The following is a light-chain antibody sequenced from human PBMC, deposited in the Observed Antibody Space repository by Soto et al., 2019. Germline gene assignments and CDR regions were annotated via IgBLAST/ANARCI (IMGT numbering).Light chain of an antibody. CDR2: GAS. Sequence: EIVMTQSPATLSVSPGERATLSCRASQRVSSNLAWYQQKPGHAPRLLIYGASTRATGIPARFSGSESGTEFTLTISSLQSEDFAVYYCQQYNNWEYTFGQGTKLEIK. V-gene: IGKV3-15*01. J-gene: IGKJ2*01. CDR1: QRVSSN. CDR3: QQYNNWEYT.